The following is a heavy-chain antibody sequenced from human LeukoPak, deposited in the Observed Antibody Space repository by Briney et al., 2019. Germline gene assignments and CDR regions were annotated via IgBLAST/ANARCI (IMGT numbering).Heavy chain of an antibody. CDR3: ARHARSSTSFPLDY. J-gene: IGHJ4*02. D-gene: IGHD2-2*01. Sequence: NPSETPSLTCTVPGGSISSYYWSWIRQSPGKGLEWIGYIYYTGTTNYNPSLKSRVTISVDTSKNQFSLKLTSVTAADTAMYYCARHARSSTSFPLDYWGQGTLVTVSS. CDR2: IYYTGTT. V-gene: IGHV4-59*08. CDR1: GGSISSYY.